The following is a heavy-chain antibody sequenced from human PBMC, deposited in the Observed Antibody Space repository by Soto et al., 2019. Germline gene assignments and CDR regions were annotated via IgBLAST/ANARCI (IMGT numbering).Heavy chain of an antibody. D-gene: IGHD6-19*01. Sequence: GAPVKVSCKASGYTFTGYYMHWARHAPGQGLEWMGWINPNSGGTNYAQKFQGWVTMTRDTSISTAYVELSRLRSDDTAVYYCASRIAVGDAFDIWGQGTMVTVSS. CDR3: ASRIAVGDAFDI. V-gene: IGHV1-2*04. J-gene: IGHJ3*02. CDR1: GYTFTGYY. CDR2: INPNSGGT.